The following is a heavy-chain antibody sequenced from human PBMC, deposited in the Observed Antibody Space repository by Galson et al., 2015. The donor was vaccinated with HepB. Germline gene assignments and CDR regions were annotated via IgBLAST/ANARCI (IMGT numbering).Heavy chain of an antibody. D-gene: IGHD3-3*01. CDR2: TSDDGSNN. Sequence: SLRLSCADSGFTFSRHTMHWVRQAPGKGMEWVAVTSDDGSNNRYADAGTARFTISRDNSKNTLYLQMNSLRAEDTAVYYCARALGMIQDFWGTSYPGYGMDVWGQGTTVTVSS. CDR1: GFTFSRHT. J-gene: IGHJ6*02. CDR3: ARALGMIQDFWGTSYPGYGMDV. V-gene: IGHV3-30*04.